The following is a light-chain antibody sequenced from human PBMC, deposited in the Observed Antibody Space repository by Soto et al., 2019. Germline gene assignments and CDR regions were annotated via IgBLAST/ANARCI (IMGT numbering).Light chain of an antibody. V-gene: IGKV3-20*01. CDR2: GAS. CDR1: QSVNNRS. J-gene: IGKJ4*01. Sequence: EIVLTQSPGTLSLSPGERATLSCRASQSVNNRSLAWYQQIPGQAPRLVIFGASSRATGIPDRFSGSGSGTDFTLTISRLEPEDFAVYYCQQHGRSPGVTFGGGTKVEIK. CDR3: QQHGRSPGVT.